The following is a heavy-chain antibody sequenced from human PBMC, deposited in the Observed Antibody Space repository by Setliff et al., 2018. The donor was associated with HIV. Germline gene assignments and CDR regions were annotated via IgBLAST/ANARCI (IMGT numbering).Heavy chain of an antibody. D-gene: IGHD3-16*01. CDR3: AKGVKWLDP. V-gene: IGHV3-53*01. CDR2: IYSDGRT. Sequence: PGGSLRLSCAASGFTVSDTHMTWVRQAPGKGLEWVSCIYSDGRTYYAESVKGRFTISRDDSKNTLYLQMHSLRVEDTAAYYCAKGVKWLDPWGQGIQVTVTS. J-gene: IGHJ5*02. CDR1: GFTVSDTH.